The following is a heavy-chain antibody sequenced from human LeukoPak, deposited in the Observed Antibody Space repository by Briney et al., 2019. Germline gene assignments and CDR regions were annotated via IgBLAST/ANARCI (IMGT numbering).Heavy chain of an antibody. D-gene: IGHD2-2*01. J-gene: IGHJ3*02. Sequence: SETLSLTCTVSGGSISSSSYYWGWIRQPPGKGLEWIGSIYYSGSTYYNPSLKSRVTISVDTSKNQFSLKLSSVTAADTAVYYCAGQRSHAGIWGQGTMVTVSS. CDR1: GGSISSSSYY. V-gene: IGHV4-39*01. CDR2: IYYSGST. CDR3: AGQRSHAGI.